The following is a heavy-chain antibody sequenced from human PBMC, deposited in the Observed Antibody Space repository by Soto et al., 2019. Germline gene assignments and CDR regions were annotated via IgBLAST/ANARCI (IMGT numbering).Heavy chain of an antibody. CDR2: IIPILGIA. V-gene: IGHV1-69*02. CDR1: GGTFSSYT. CDR3: AGYRSGSYNMDV. D-gene: IGHD3-10*01. Sequence: GASVKVSCKASGGTFSSYTISWVRQAPGQGLEWMGRIIPILGIANYAQKSQGRVTITADKSTSTAYMELSSLRSEGTAVYYCAGYRSGSYNMDVWGKGTTVTVSS. J-gene: IGHJ6*03.